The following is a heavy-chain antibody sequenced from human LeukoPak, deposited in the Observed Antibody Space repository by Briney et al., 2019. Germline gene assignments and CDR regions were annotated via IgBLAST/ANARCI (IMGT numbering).Heavy chain of an antibody. J-gene: IGHJ4*02. Sequence: ASVKVSCKASGYSFSNFHINWVRQASGQGLEWIGWMSPKTGDRGYALKFQGRVTMTSDTSEGTVYMEVHSLTSDDSAVYYCARDGAIVLKQQLVFDYWGQGTLVTVSS. V-gene: IGHV1-8*01. D-gene: IGHD6-13*01. CDR3: ARDGAIVLKQQLVFDY. CDR1: GYSFSNFH. CDR2: MSPKTGDR.